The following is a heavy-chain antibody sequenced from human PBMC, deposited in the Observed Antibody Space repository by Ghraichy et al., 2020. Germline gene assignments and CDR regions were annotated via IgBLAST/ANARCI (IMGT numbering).Heavy chain of an antibody. V-gene: IGHV3-48*02. Sequence: LSLTCAASGFTFSSYSMNWVRQAPGKGLEWVSYISSSSSTIYYADSVKGRFTISRDNAKNSLYLQMNSLRDEDTAVYYCARVSNWGYYYYYGMEVWGQGTTVTVSS. D-gene: IGHD7-27*01. CDR3: ARVSNWGYYYYYGMEV. J-gene: IGHJ6*02. CDR2: ISSSSSTI. CDR1: GFTFSSYS.